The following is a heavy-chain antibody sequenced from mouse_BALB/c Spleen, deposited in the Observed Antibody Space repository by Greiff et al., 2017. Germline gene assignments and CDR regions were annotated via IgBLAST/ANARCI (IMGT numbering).Heavy chain of an antibody. V-gene: IGHV5-6-3*01. D-gene: IGHD2-4*01. CDR2: INSNGGST. CDR1: GFTFSSYG. Sequence: EVQVVESGGGLVQPGGSLKLSCAASGFTFSSYGMSWVRQTPDNRLELVATINSNGGSTYYPDSVKGRFTISRDNAKNTLYLQMSSLKSEDTAMYYGTRGSTMTYYFDYWGQGTTLTVSS. J-gene: IGHJ2*01. CDR3: TRGSTMTYYFDY.